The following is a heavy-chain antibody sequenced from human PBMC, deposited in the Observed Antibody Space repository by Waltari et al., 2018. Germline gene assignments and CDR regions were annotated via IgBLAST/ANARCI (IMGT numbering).Heavy chain of an antibody. CDR1: GFSFPSHC. V-gene: IGHV3-48*04. D-gene: IGHD6-13*01. CDR3: ARSGTAAAVHFDY. Sequence: VQLVESGGGLVQPGGSLSLSCAASGFSFPSHCMTWVPQAPGKGRDWISYISTASSTIYYADSVKGRFTISRDNDKNSLYLQMNSLRVEDTAVYYCARSGTAAAVHFDYWGQGTLVTVSS. J-gene: IGHJ4*02. CDR2: ISTASSTI.